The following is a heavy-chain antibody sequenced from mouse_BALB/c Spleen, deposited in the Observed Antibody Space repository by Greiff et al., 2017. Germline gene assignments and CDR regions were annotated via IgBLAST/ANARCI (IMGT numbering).Heavy chain of an antibody. J-gene: IGHJ1*01. CDR3: ARSANWSYWYFDV. V-gene: IGHV3-8*02. D-gene: IGHD4-1*01. CDR1: GDSITSCY. Sequence: EVKVVESGPSLVKPSQTLSLTCSVTGDSITSCYWNWIRKFPGNKLEYMGYISYSGSTYYNPSLKSRISITRDTSKNQYYLQLNSVTTEDTATYYCARSANWSYWYFDVWGAGTTVTVSS. CDR2: ISYSGST.